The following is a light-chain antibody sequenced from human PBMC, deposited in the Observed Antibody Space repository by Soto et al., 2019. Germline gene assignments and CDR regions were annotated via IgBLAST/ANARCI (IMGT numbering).Light chain of an antibody. Sequence: QSALTQPASVSGSPGQSITISCTGTTSDVGSYNLVSWYQHYPGKAPKLMIYEGNKRPSGVSNRFSGSKSGNTASLTISGLQAEDEADYYCCSYASSDTPVLFGGGTKVTVL. CDR1: TSDVGSYNL. J-gene: IGLJ2*01. CDR2: EGN. CDR3: CSYASSDTPVL. V-gene: IGLV2-23*01.